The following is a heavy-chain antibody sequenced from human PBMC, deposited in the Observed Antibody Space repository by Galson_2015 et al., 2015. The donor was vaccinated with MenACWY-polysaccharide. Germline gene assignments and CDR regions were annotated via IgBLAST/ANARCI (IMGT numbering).Heavy chain of an antibody. D-gene: IGHD2-21*02. V-gene: IGHV3-7*01. Sequence: SLRLSCAASGFTFSNYWMTWVRQAPGKGLEWVANIKKDGSEKYYVDSVKGRFTISRDNAKNSLYLQMNSLRVDDTAVYYCARVRSVVTGYGNYGDYWGQGTLVTVSS. CDR2: IKKDGSEK. J-gene: IGHJ4*02. CDR1: GFTFSNYW. CDR3: ARVRSVVTGYGNYGDY.